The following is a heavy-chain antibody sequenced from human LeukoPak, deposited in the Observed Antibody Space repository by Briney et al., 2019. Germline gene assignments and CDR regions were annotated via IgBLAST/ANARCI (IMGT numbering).Heavy chain of an antibody. V-gene: IGHV4-39*01. CDR2: IYYSGST. D-gene: IGHD6-19*01. CDR3: ASHVPLRYSSGWFLY. CDR1: GGSISSSSYY. Sequence: SETLSLTSTVSGGSISSSSYYWGWIRQPPWKGLEWIGRIYYSGSTYYNPSLKSRVTISVDTSKNQFSLKLSSVTAADTAVYYCASHVPLRYSSGWFLYWGQGTLVTVSS. J-gene: IGHJ4*02.